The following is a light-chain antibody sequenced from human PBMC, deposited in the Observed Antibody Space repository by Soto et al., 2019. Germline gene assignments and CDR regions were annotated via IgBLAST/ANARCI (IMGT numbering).Light chain of an antibody. CDR1: QSVSSN. Sequence: EIVMTQSPATLSVSLGERATLSCSASQSVSSNLAWYQLKPGQAPRLLIYGASTRATGIPARFSGSGSGKEFTLTISSLQSEDFAVYYCQHYNDWPTFGQGTKVHIK. V-gene: IGKV3-15*01. J-gene: IGKJ1*01. CDR2: GAS. CDR3: QHYNDWPT.